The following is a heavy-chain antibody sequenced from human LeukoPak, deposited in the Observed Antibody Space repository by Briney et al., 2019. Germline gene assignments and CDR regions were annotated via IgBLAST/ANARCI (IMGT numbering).Heavy chain of an antibody. J-gene: IGHJ5*02. CDR1: GLSFTNYA. CDR3: AKGAAAGKVDWFDP. D-gene: IGHD6-13*01. Sequence: EPGGSLRLSCEASGLSFTNYAMMWVRQAPGKGLQWISTLTGYGGAYYADSGEGRFIISRDISKNTMFLQMYSLRAEDPAVYYCAKGAAAGKVDWFDPWGQGTLVTVSS. CDR2: LTGYGGA. V-gene: IGHV3-23*01.